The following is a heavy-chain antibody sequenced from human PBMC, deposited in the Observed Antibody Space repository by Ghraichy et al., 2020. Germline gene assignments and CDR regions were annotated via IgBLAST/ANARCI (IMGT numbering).Heavy chain of an antibody. CDR1: GGSISSGGYY. J-gene: IGHJ4*02. D-gene: IGHD5-24*01. V-gene: IGHV4-31*03. Sequence: SETLSLTCTVSGGSISSGGYYWSWIRQHPAKGLEWIGYIYYSGSTYYNPSLKSRVTISVDTSKNQFSLKLSSVTAADTAVYYCARGGMATISRLGYYFDYWGQGTLVTVSS. CDR3: ARGGMATISRLGYYFDY. CDR2: IYYSGST.